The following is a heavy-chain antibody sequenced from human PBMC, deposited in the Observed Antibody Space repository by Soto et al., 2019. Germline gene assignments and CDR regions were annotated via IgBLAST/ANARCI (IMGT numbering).Heavy chain of an antibody. CDR1: GYTFTGYG. J-gene: IGHJ4*02. D-gene: IGHD6-19*01. V-gene: IGHV1-18*01. Sequence: QVQLVQSGAEVKKPGASVKVSCKASGYTFTGYGIDWVRQAPGQGLEWVGWISGYSRNTNYAQKFQGRVTMTTDTSPAKAYRGLRSLRSDDTAVYYCAGGGGRGWYPDYWGQGTLVTVSS. CDR3: AGGGGRGWYPDY. CDR2: ISGYSRNT.